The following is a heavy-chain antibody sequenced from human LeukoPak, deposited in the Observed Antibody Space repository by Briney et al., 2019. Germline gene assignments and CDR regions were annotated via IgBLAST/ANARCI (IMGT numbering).Heavy chain of an antibody. Sequence: GGSLRLSCAASGFTFSSYGMHWVRQAPGKGLEWVAFIRYDGSNKYYADSVKGRFTISRDNSKNTLYLQMNSLRAEDTAVYYCAKLQGTYDFWSGSRTCWMVPECYMDVWGKGTTVTVSS. V-gene: IGHV3-30*02. CDR3: AKLQGTYDFWSGSRTCWMVPECYMDV. CDR1: GFTFSSYG. CDR2: IRYDGSNK. J-gene: IGHJ6*03. D-gene: IGHD3-3*01.